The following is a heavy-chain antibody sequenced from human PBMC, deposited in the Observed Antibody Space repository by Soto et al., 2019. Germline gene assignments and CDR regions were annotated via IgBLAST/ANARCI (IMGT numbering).Heavy chain of an antibody. V-gene: IGHV1-8*01. J-gene: IGHJ4*02. CDR2: MNPNSGNT. D-gene: IGHD1-26*01. CDR3: ARVTVGATGFDY. CDR1: GYTFTSYD. Sequence: ASVKVSCKASGYTFTSYDINWLRQATGQGLEWMGWMNPNSGNTGYAQKFQGRVTMTRNTSISTAYMELSSLRSEDTAVYYCARVTVGATGFDYWGQGTLVTVSS.